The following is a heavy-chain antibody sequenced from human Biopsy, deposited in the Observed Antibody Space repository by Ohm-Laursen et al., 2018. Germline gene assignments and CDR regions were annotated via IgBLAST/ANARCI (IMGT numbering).Heavy chain of an antibody. V-gene: IGHV4-59*01. Sequence: VTLSLTCTVSGGSIKSYYWNWIRQSPGKGLEWIGFIYYTGHTNYNPSLKSRATISVDTSKNQFSLKVISVTAADTAVYYCARLTGDPSYWGQGILVTASS. D-gene: IGHD7-27*01. CDR3: ARLTGDPSY. CDR2: IYYTGHT. CDR1: GGSIKSYY. J-gene: IGHJ4*02.